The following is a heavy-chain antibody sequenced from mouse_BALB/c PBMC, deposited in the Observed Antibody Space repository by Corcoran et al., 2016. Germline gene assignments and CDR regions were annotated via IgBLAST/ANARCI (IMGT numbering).Heavy chain of an antibody. J-gene: IGHJ2*01. CDR2: IDPANGNT. Sequence: EVQLQQSGAELVKPGASVKLSCTASGFNIKDTYMHWVKQRPEQGLEWIGRIDPANGNTKYDPKFQGKATITADTSSNTAYLQLSSLTSEDTAVDYCARSWDVDYWGQGTTLTVSS. D-gene: IGHD4-1*01. CDR3: ARSWDVDY. V-gene: IGHV14-3*02. CDR1: GFNIKDTY.